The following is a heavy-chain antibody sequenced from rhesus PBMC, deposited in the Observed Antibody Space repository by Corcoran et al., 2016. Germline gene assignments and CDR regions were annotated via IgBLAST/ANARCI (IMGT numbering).Heavy chain of an antibody. J-gene: IGHJ4*01. CDR2: IYGSITST. V-gene: IGHV4S10*01. CDR1: GGSISDSYR. D-gene: IGHD6S26*01. Sequence: QVQLQESGPGVVKPSETLSLTCAVSGGSISDSYRWSWIRPPPGKGLEWIGYIYGSITSTNYNPTLKSRVTISKDTSKNQLALKLCSVTAADTSWYYCAREGYSSGWSPYYFDYWGQGVLVTVSS. CDR3: AREGYSSGWSPYYFDY.